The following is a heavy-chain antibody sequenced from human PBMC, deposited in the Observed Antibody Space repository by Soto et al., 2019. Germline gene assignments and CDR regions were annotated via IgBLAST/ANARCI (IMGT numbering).Heavy chain of an antibody. CDR3: ARGGGVGVAGSAAFDM. CDR2: INPATGAA. V-gene: IGHV1-2*02. J-gene: IGHJ3*02. Sequence: QLHLVQSGAVVKKPGASVTVSCSASGYPVTAYYMHWVRQAPGRGLEWMGGINPATGAAKYTQTFRGGVTMTRDTSTSTVFMELSGRTSEDTAVFYCARGGGVGVAGSAAFDMWGQGTLVTVSS. CDR1: GYPVTAYY. D-gene: IGHD3-3*01.